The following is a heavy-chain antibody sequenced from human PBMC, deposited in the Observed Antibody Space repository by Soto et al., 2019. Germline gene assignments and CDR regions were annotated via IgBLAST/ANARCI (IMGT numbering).Heavy chain of an antibody. Sequence: ASEKVSCQASGYTFSSYGVSWVRQAPGQGLEWMGWISVYSGNTNYARKLQGRVTMTRDIYTRAVYMELRSLTSDDTAVYYCARDSWGLAVPEYNYYVMDVCGKGNTVIV. D-gene: IGHD6-19*01. CDR2: ISVYSGNT. CDR3: ARDSWGLAVPEYNYYVMDV. V-gene: IGHV1-18*04. J-gene: IGHJ6*04. CDR1: GYTFSSYG.